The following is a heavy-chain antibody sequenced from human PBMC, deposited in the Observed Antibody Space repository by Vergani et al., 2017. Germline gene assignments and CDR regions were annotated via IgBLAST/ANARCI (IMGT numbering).Heavy chain of an antibody. CDR3: ARQRGSGGFFPSSYFYEMDV. CDR2: IHHSGDT. CDR1: DSSIMTNPY. D-gene: IGHD3-10*01. J-gene: IGHJ6*02. V-gene: IGHV4-38-2*01. Sequence: QVQLQESGPGLVKPSETLTLTCDVSDSSIMTNPYWGWFRQSPGKGLEWIGCIHHSGDTHYNSSLKSRVSISIVSSSKFSLSLTCVTAADTAIYYCARQRGSGGFFPSSYFYEMDVWGHGTTVTVSS.